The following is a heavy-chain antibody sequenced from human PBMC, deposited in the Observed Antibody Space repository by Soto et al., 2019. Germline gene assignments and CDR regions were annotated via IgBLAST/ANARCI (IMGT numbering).Heavy chain of an antibody. CDR1: GYTFTNYH. J-gene: IGHJ4*02. D-gene: IGHD5-12*01. CDR3: ARGVAEGFDY. V-gene: IGHV1-8*01. Sequence: GASVKVSCKASGYTFTNYHINWVRQATGQGLEWMGWMDPKSDNTGYAQKFQGRLTMTRDTSMRTAYMELSSLRSEDTAVYYCARGVAEGFDYWGQGTLVTVSS. CDR2: MDPKSDNT.